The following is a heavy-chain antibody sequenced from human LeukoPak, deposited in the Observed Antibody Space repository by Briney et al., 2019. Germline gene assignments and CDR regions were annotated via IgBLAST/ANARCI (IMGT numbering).Heavy chain of an antibody. CDR1: GFTFSSYG. CDR2: IWYDGSNK. Sequence: SGGSLRLSCAASGFTFSSYGMHWVRQAPGKGLEWVAVIWYDGSNKYYADSVKGRFTISRDNSKNTLYLQMNSLRAEDTAVYYCARDRRDGYNYFVYWGQGALVTVSS. V-gene: IGHV3-33*01. J-gene: IGHJ4*02. CDR3: ARDRRDGYNYFVY. D-gene: IGHD5-24*01.